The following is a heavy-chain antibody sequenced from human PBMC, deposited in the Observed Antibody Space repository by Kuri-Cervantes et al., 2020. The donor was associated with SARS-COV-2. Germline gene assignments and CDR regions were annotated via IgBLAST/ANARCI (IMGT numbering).Heavy chain of an antibody. V-gene: IGHV1-46*01. CDR3: ASLYCSSTSCSPPGDY. CDR1: GYTFTGYY. D-gene: IGHD2-2*01. Sequence: ASVKVSCKASGYTFTGYYMHWVRQAPGQGLEWMGIINPSGGSTSYAQKFQGRVTMTRDTSTSTVYMELSSLRSEDTAVYYCASLYCSSTSCSPPGDYWGQGTLVTVSS. J-gene: IGHJ4*02. CDR2: INPSGGST.